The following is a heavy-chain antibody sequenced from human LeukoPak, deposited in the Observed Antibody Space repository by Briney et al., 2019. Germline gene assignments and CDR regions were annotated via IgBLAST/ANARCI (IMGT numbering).Heavy chain of an antibody. D-gene: IGHD3-9*01. CDR2: ISYDGSNK. J-gene: IGHJ4*02. V-gene: IGHV3-30*18. CDR3: AKDLYYDILTGYPIDY. Sequence: GGSLRLSCVVSGFTFSSYGMHWVRQAPGKGLGWVAVISYDGSNKYYADSVKGRFTISRDNSKNTLYLQMNNLRAEDTAVYYCAKDLYYDILTGYPIDYWGQGTLVTVSS. CDR1: GFTFSSYG.